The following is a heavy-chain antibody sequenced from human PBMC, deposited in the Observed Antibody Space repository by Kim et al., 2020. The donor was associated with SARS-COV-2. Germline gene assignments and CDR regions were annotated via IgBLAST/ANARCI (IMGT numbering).Heavy chain of an antibody. CDR1: GRSISSYY. CDR3: ARGYSSSWSYYYYMDV. D-gene: IGHD6-13*01. Sequence: SETLSLTCTVSGRSISSYYWSWIRQPPGKGLEWIGYIYYSGSTNYNPSLKSRVTISVDTSKNQFSLKLSSVTAADTAVYYCARGYSSSWSYYYYMDVWGKGTTVTVSS. CDR2: IYYSGST. V-gene: IGHV4-59*01. J-gene: IGHJ6*03.